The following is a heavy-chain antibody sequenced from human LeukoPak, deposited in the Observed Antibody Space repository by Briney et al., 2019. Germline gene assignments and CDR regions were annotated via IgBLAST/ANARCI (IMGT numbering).Heavy chain of an antibody. D-gene: IGHD3-10*01. V-gene: IGHV4-59*08. Sequence: SETLSLTCTVSGGSISSYYWSWIRQPPGKGLEWIGYLYYSGGTNHNPSLKSRVTISVDTSKNQFSLKLSSVTAADTAVYYCARNTQLSFDYWGQGTLVTVSS. J-gene: IGHJ4*02. CDR2: LYYSGGT. CDR3: ARNTQLSFDY. CDR1: GGSISSYY.